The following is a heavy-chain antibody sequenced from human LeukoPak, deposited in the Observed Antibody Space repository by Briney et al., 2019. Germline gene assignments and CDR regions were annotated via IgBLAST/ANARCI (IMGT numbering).Heavy chain of an antibody. J-gene: IGHJ4*02. CDR2: ISATNGNT. V-gene: IGHV1-18*01. CDR1: GYTFSNFG. D-gene: IGHD6-19*01. CDR3: ARDIAVSNFDH. Sequence: ASVKVSCKASGYTFSNFGISWVRQAPGQGLEWMGWISATNGNTDYAQNLQGRVTMTTDTSTSTAYMELRSLRSDDTAVYYCARDIAVSNFDHWGQGTLITVSS.